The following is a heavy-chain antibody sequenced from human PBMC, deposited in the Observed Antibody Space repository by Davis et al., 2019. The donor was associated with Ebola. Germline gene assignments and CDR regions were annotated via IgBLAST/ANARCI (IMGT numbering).Heavy chain of an antibody. Sequence: GKSLKISCAASGFTVSSNYMSWVRQAPGKGLEWVSVIYSGGSTYYADSVKGRFTISRDNSKNTLYLQMNSLRVEDTAVYYCACYVLGWGQGTLVTVSS. D-gene: IGHD2-8*01. J-gene: IGHJ4*02. CDR3: ACYVLG. CDR1: GFTVSSNY. CDR2: IYSGGST. V-gene: IGHV3-53*01.